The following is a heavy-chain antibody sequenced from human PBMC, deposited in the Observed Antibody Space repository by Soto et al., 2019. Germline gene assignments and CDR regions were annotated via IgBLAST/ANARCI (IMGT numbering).Heavy chain of an antibody. CDR3: AKKYYFDS. CDR1: GFTFSSYA. V-gene: IGHV3-23*01. CDR2: ISVSGGSTYST. Sequence: PGGSLRLSCAASGFTFSSYAMSWVRQAPGKGLEWVSSISVSGGSTYSTYYADSVRGRLTISRDDSRNTMYLQMSSLRAEDTAIYYCAKKYYFDSWGQGTLVTSPQ. J-gene: IGHJ4*02.